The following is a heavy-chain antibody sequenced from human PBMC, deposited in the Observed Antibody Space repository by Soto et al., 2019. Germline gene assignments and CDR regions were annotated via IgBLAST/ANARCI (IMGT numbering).Heavy chain of an antibody. CDR2: IIPASDTV. CDR1: GGLFSSYA. Sequence: QEQLVQSGAEVKKSGSSVKVSCKDTGGLFSSYAVSWVRQAPGQGLEWMGGIIPASDTVYYAQKFQGRVTITADESTNTAYMELSSLRSEDTAMYYCARGGSGYVWFNEFWGQGTLVTVSS. J-gene: IGHJ4*02. D-gene: IGHD3-22*01. CDR3: ARGGSGYVWFNEF. V-gene: IGHV1-69*01.